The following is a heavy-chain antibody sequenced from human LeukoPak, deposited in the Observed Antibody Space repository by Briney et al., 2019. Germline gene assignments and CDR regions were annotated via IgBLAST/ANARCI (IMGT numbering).Heavy chain of an antibody. CDR2: TYYRSRWFI. CDR1: GDSVSSDSAA. CDR3: ARGSGYYDTGSFSFVDN. D-gene: IGHD3-22*01. J-gene: IGHJ4*02. Sequence: PSQTLSLTCAISGDSVSSDSAAWNWIRQSPSRGLEWLGRTYYRSRWFIDYAVSVKTRITIKSDTSRNQFSLELNSVTPEDTGVYYCARGSGYYDTGSFSFVDNWGQGTLVTVSS. V-gene: IGHV6-1*01.